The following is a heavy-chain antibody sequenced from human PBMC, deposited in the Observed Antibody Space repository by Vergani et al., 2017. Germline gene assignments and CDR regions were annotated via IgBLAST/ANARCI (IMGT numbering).Heavy chain of an antibody. Sequence: QIQLVQSGAEVKKPGASVKVSCKASGGTFSSYTISWVRQAPGQGLEWMGRIIPILGIANYAQKFQGRVTITADKSTSTAYMELSSLRSEDTAVYYCARSDYYYDSSGYFSGYYYGMDVWGQGP. D-gene: IGHD3-22*01. J-gene: IGHJ6*02. CDR1: GGTFSSYT. V-gene: IGHV1-69*02. CDR2: IIPILGIA. CDR3: ARSDYYYDSSGYFSGYYYGMDV.